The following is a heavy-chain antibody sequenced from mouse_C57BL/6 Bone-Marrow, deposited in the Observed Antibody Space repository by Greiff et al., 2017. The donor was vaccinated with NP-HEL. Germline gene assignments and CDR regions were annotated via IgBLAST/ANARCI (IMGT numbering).Heavy chain of an antibody. D-gene: IGHD2-5*01. V-gene: IGHV5-17*01. J-gene: IGHJ3*01. Sequence: EVKLMESGGGLVKPGGSLKLSCAASGFTFSDYGMHWVRQAPEKGLEWVAYISSGSSTIYYADTVKGRFTISRDNAKNTLFLQMTSLRSEDTAMYYCAKALYYSNFAWFAYWGQGTLVTVSA. CDR3: AKALYYSNFAWFAY. CDR1: GFTFSDYG. CDR2: ISSGSSTI.